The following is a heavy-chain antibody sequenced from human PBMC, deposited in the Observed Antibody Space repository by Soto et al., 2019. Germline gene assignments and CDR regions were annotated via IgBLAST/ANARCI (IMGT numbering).Heavy chain of an antibody. CDR1: GFTFGFAC. CDR2: IKARDDGGTA. D-gene: IGHD3-10*01. Sequence: EGQLVESGGAFVKPGGSLRLSCAASGFTFGFACLNWVRQAPGKGLEWVGRIKARDDGGTADVAAPVTGRFSISRDDSKNTLFLHMNGLESEDTAVYYCTTTFGDNDDDAFDIWGQGKLVAVSS. V-gene: IGHV3-15*07. CDR3: TTTFGDNDDDAFDI. J-gene: IGHJ3*02.